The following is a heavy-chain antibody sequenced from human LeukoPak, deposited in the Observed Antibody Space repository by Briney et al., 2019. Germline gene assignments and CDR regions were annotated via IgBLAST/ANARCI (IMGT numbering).Heavy chain of an antibody. J-gene: IGHJ4*02. V-gene: IGHV4-39*01. CDR1: GVSISSSSYY. CDR2: IYNSGIT. D-gene: IGHD3-9*01. CDR3: ARLDYDILTGYPYYFDY. Sequence: NPSETLSLTCTVSGVSISSSSYYWGWIPQPPGKGLEWIGSIYNSGITYYNPSLKIRVTISVDTSKNQFSLKLSSVTAADTAVYYCARLDYDILTGYPYYFDYWGQGTLVTVSS.